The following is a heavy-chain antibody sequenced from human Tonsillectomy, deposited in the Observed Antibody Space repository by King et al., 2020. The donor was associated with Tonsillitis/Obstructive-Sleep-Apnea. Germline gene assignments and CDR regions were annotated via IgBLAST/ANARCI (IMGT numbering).Heavy chain of an antibody. D-gene: IGHD5-24*01. J-gene: IGHJ4*02. CDR3: ARQVRDGYNYGLFDQ. CDR2: IIPIFGTA. V-gene: IGHV1-69*01. CDR1: GGTFSSNG. Sequence: QLVQSGAEVKKPGSSVKVSCKASGGTFSSNGISWVRQAPGQGLEWMGGIIPIFGTANYAQKFQGRVTITADDSTSTAYTEVSSLISDDTAVYYCARQVRDGYNYGLFDQWGQGTLVTVSS.